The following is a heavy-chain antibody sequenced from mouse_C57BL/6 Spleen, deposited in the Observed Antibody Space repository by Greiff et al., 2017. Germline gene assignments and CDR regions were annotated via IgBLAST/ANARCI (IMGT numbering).Heavy chain of an antibody. Sequence: DVKLQESGEGLVKPGGSLKLSCAASGFTFSSYAMSWVRQTPEKRLEWVAYISSGGDYIYYADTVKGRFTISRDNARNTLYLQMSSLKSEDTARYYCTRVKEGNYAMDYWGQGTSVTVSS. V-gene: IGHV5-9-1*02. CDR2: ISSGGDYI. CDR3: TRVKEGNYAMDY. J-gene: IGHJ4*01. CDR1: GFTFSSYA.